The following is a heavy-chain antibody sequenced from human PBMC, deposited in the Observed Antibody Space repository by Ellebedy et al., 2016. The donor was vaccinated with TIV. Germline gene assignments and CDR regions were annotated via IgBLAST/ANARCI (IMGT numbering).Heavy chain of an antibody. CDR1: GGSFSGYY. J-gene: IGHJ4*02. D-gene: IGHD6-19*01. CDR2: INHSGST. CDR3: ARSWGLAARTFDY. Sequence: SETLSLXCAVYGGSFSGYYWSWIRQPPGKGLEWIGEINHSGSTNYNPSLKSRVTISVDTSKNQFSLKLSSVTAADTAVYYCARSWGLAARTFDYWGQGTLVTVSS. V-gene: IGHV4-34*01.